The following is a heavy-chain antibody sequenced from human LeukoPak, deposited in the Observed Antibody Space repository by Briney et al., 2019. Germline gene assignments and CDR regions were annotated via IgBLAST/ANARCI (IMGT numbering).Heavy chain of an antibody. D-gene: IGHD6-19*01. J-gene: IGHJ4*02. CDR2: IYYSGST. Sequence: SGTLSLTCAVSGGSISSANWWSWIRQPPGKGLEWIGYIYYSGSTNYNPSLKSRVTISVDTSKNQFSLKLSSVTAADTAVYYCARGEAVAVGGFDYWGQGTLVTVSS. CDR1: GGSISSANW. V-gene: IGHV4-59*01. CDR3: ARGEAVAVGGFDY.